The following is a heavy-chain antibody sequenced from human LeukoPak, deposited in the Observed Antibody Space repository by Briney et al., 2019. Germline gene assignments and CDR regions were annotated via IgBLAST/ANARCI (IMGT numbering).Heavy chain of an antibody. CDR3: ARGRVDGRSFDY. D-gene: IGHD2-15*01. V-gene: IGHV4-38-2*01. CDR1: GYSISSGYY. Sequence: SETLSLTCAVSGYSISSGYYWGWIRQPPGKGLEWIGSIYHSGSTYYNPSLKSRVTISVDTSKNQFSLKLSSVTAADTAVYYCARGRVDGRSFDYWGQGTLVTVSS. J-gene: IGHJ4*02. CDR2: IYHSGST.